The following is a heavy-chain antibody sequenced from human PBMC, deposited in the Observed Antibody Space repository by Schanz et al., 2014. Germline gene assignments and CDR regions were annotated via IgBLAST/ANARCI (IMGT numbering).Heavy chain of an antibody. J-gene: IGHJ4*02. Sequence: QVQLVQSGADVKKPGSSVRVSCKASGGTFSRLTFSWVRQAPGQGLEWMGIINPIGGSTTYAQKFRGAVTLTTDTSTDTAYLELTSLRSEDTAVYYCARDQSPYTNSSDVRYFDYWGQGSLVTVSS. CDR2: INPIGGST. CDR1: GGTFSRLT. CDR3: ARDQSPYTNSSDVRYFDY. V-gene: IGHV1-69*08. D-gene: IGHD6-6*01.